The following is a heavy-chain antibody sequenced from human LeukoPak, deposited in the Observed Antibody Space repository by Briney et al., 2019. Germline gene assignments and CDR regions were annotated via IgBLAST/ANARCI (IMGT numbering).Heavy chain of an antibody. CDR2: ISGSGGST. CDR1: GFTFSSYA. D-gene: IGHD6-6*01. Sequence: GGSLRLSCAASGFTFSSYAMGWVRQAPGKGLEWVSAISGSGGSTYYADSVKGRFTISRDNSKNTLYLQMNSLRAEDTAVYYCAKDPRGTIAARRGGAFDIWGQGTMVTVSS. CDR3: AKDPRGTIAARRGGAFDI. V-gene: IGHV3-23*01. J-gene: IGHJ3*02.